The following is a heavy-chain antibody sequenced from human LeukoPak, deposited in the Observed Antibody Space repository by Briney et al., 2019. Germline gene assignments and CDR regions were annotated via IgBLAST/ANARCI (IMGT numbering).Heavy chain of an antibody. V-gene: IGHV4-59*12. CDR3: ARAGPGYCSGSSCYPFPFDF. CDR2: IYYSGST. D-gene: IGHD2-15*01. CDR1: GGSIRSYY. J-gene: IGHJ4*02. Sequence: SQTLSLTCTVSGGSIRSYYWSWIRQPPGKGLEWIGYIYYSGSTNYNPSLKSRVSISVDTSKNQFSLKLSSVTAADTAVYYCARAGPGYCSGSSCYPFPFDFWGQGTLVTVSS.